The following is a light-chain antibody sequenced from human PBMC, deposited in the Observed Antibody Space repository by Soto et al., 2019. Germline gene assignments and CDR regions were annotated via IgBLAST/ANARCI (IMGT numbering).Light chain of an antibody. CDR3: QQYGSSVT. J-gene: IGKJ5*01. V-gene: IGKV3-20*01. CDR1: QSVSSSY. Sequence: EIVLTQSPATLSLSPGERATLSCRASQSVSSSYLAWYQQKPGQAPRLLIYGASSRATGIPDRFSGSGSGTDFTLTISRLEPEDFAVYYCQQYGSSVTFGQGTRLEI. CDR2: GAS.